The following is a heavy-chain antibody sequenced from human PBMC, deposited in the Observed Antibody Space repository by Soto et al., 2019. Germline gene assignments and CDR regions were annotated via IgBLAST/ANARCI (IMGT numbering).Heavy chain of an antibody. Sequence: GESLKISCKGSGYSFTSYWIGWVRQMPGKGLEWMGIIYPGDSDTRYSPSFQGQVTISADKSISTAYLQWSSLKASDTAMYYCARSIALHGGVRYYYYGMDVWGQGTTVTVSS. CDR3: ARSIALHGGVRYYYYGMDV. J-gene: IGHJ6*02. CDR2: IYPGDSDT. CDR1: GYSFTSYW. D-gene: IGHD2-8*02. V-gene: IGHV5-51*01.